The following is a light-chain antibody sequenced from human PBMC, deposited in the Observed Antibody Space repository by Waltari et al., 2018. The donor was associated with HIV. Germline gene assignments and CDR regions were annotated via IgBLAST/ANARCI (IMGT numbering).Light chain of an antibody. J-gene: IGLJ2*01. CDR1: SLSSYY. CDR3: HSRDSSGYHVV. CDR2: GRN. V-gene: IGLV3-19*01. Sequence: SSELTQDTRVSVALGQTVRIQCQGDSLSSYYASWYQQKPGQAPVVVFFGRNNRPAGIPDRFSGSASGNTASLTITGAQAEDEADYYCHSRDSSGYHVVFGGGTKVTVL.